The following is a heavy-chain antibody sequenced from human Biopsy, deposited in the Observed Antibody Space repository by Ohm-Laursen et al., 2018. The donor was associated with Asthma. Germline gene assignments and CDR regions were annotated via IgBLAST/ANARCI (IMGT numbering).Heavy chain of an antibody. Sequence: SVKVSCKASGYTFINYAIHWVRQAPGQRLEWMGWINAGNGNTKYSQKFQGRVTITRDTSASTAYLDLSSLRSEDTAVYYCARTYYDFLTGQVNDAFAMWGQGTMATVSS. J-gene: IGHJ3*02. CDR2: INAGNGNT. V-gene: IGHV1-3*01. CDR1: GYTFINYA. CDR3: ARTYYDFLTGQVNDAFAM. D-gene: IGHD3-9*01.